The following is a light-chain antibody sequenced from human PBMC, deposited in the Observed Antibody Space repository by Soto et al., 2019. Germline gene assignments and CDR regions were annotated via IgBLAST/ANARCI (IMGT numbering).Light chain of an antibody. CDR3: QQYHKWPLT. J-gene: IGKJ4*01. V-gene: IGKV3-15*01. CDR1: QSVSSN. Sequence: EIVMTQSPATLSVSPGERATLSCRASQSVSSNLAWYQHKPGQAPRLLIYRASTRATGVPARFSGSGSGTEFTLTISGLQSEDFAVYYGQQYHKWPLTFGGGTKAEIK. CDR2: RAS.